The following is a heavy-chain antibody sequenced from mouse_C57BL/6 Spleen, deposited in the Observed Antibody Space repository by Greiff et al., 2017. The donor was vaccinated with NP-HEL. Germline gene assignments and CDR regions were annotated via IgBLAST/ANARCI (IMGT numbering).Heavy chain of an antibody. D-gene: IGHD2-3*01. Sequence: QVQLQQPGPGLVQPSQSLSITCTVSGFSLTSYGVHWVRQSPGKGLEWLGVIWSGGSTDSNAAFISRLSISKDNSKSQVFFKMNSLQADDTAIYYCARNGIYDGYLFAYWGQGTLVTVSA. J-gene: IGHJ3*01. CDR3: ARNGIYDGYLFAY. CDR1: GFSLTSYG. CDR2: IWSGGST. V-gene: IGHV2-2*01.